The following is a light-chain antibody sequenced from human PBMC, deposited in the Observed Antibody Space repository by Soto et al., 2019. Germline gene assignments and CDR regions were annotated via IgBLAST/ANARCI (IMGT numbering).Light chain of an antibody. CDR2: GAS. Sequence: EIVLTQSPGTLSLSPGERATLSCRASQSVSSSYLAWYQQKPGQAPRLLIYGASSRATGIPDRFSASGSGTDVTLTISRLEPEDFAVYYCQQYGNSPRTFGQGTRLEIK. CDR1: QSVSSSY. J-gene: IGKJ2*01. CDR3: QQYGNSPRT. V-gene: IGKV3-20*01.